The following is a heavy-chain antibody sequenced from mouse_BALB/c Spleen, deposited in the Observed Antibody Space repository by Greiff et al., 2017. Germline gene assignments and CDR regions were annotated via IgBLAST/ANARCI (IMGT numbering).Heavy chain of an antibody. CDR3: ARYYYGSSWYFDV. D-gene: IGHD1-1*01. V-gene: IGHV1-87*01. CDR1: GYTFTSYW. Sequence: QVQLQQSGAELARPGASVKLSCKASGYTFTSYWMQWVKQRPGQGLEWIGAIYPGDGDTRYTQKFKGKATLTADKSSSTAYMQLSSLASEDSAVYYCARYYYGSSWYFDVWGAGTTVTVSS. J-gene: IGHJ1*01. CDR2: IYPGDGDT.